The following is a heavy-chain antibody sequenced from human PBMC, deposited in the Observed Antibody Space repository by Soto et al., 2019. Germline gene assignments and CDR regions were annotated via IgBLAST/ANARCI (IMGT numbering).Heavy chain of an antibody. J-gene: IGHJ4*02. CDR2: IYYSGST. V-gene: IGHV4-31*03. CDR1: GASVSSGGYY. Sequence: TSETLSLTCTVSGASVSSGGYYWTWIRQHPGKGLEWLGSIYYSGSTYSNPSLKSRLTISVDTSQNQFSLELSSVTAADAATYYCARAVSTHFDYWGQGTLVTVSS. D-gene: IGHD6-13*01. CDR3: ARAVSTHFDY.